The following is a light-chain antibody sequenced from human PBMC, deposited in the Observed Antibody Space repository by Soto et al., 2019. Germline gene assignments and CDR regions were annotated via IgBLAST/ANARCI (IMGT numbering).Light chain of an antibody. CDR3: QQYGSSGT. CDR1: QSVSNNY. Sequence: EIVLTQSPGTLSLSPGERATLSCRASQSVSNNYLAWYQQKPGQAPRLLIYGASNRATGIPDRFSGSWSGTAFTLTISRLEPEDFAVYYCQQYGSSGTFGQGTKVEIK. CDR2: GAS. V-gene: IGKV3-20*01. J-gene: IGKJ1*01.